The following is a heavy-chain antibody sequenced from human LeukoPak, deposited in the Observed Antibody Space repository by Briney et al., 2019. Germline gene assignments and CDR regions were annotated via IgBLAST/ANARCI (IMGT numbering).Heavy chain of an antibody. D-gene: IGHD3-10*01. CDR2: IYYSGST. J-gene: IGHJ3*02. CDR1: DDSIRSSAYY. CDR3: ASEPYGSGSFLGAFDI. V-gene: IGHV4-39*01. Sequence: SETLSLTCAVSDDSIRSSAYYWDWIRQPPGKGLEWIGSIYYSGSTYYNPSLKSRVTISIDTSKNQFSLKLSSVTAADTAVYYCASEPYGSGSFLGAFDIWGQGTMVTVSS.